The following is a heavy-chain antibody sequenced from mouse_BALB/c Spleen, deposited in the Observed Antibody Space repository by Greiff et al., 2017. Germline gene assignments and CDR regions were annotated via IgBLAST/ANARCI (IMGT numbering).Heavy chain of an antibody. V-gene: IGHV1S56*01. CDR2: IYPGNVNT. D-gene: IGHD1-1*01. CDR3: ARSGVTTPVAGYWYFDV. J-gene: IGHJ1*01. CDR1: GYTFTSYY. Sequence: QVQLQQSGPELVKPGASVRISCKASGYTFTSYYIHWVKQRPGQGLEWIGWIYPGNVNTKYNEKFKGKATLTADKSSSTAYMQLSSLTSEDSAVYFCARSGVTTPVAGYWYFDVWGAGTTVTVSS.